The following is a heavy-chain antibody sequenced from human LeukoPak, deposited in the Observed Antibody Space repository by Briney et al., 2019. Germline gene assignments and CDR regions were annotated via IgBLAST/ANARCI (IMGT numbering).Heavy chain of an antibody. V-gene: IGHV1-2*02. Sequence: ASVKVSCKASGYTFTGYYMHWVRQAPGEGLEWMGWINPNSGGKNYAQKFQGRVTMTRDTSISTAYMELSRLRSDDTAVYYCARAGWRTSYYGMDVWGQGTTVTVSS. CDR3: ARAGWRTSYYGMDV. D-gene: IGHD5-24*01. J-gene: IGHJ6*02. CDR1: GYTFTGYY. CDR2: INPNSGGK.